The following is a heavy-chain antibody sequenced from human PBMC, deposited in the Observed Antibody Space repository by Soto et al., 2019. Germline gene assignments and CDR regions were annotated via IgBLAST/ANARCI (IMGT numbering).Heavy chain of an antibody. CDR1: GGSISSGDYY. CDR3: ARGHRDSRSPCFFDY. D-gene: IGHD3-22*01. V-gene: IGHV4-30-4*01. Sequence: QVQLQESGPGLVKPSQTLSLTCTVSGGSISSGDYYWSWIRQPPGKGLEWIGYIYYSGSTYYNPSLKSRVTISVDTSKNQFSLKLSSVTAADTAVYYCARGHRDSRSPCFFDYWGQGTLVTVSS. CDR2: IYYSGST. J-gene: IGHJ4*02.